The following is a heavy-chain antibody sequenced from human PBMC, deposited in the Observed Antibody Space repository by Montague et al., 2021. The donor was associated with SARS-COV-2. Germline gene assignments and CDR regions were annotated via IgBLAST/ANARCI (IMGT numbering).Heavy chain of an antibody. V-gene: IGHV3-48*03. CDR3: ARERVEILLWGVYYYYMDV. J-gene: IGHJ6*03. CDR1: GFTFSSYE. CDR2: ISSSGSTI. D-gene: IGHD5-18*01. Sequence: SLRLSCAASGFTFSSYEMNWVRQAPGKGLEWVSYISSSGSTIYYADSVKGRFTISRDNAKNSLYLQTNSLRAEDTAVYYCARERVEILLWGVYYYYMDVWGKGTTVTVSS.